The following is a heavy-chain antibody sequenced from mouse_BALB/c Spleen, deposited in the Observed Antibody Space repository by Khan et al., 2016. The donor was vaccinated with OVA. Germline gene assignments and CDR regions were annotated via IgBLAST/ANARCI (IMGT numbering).Heavy chain of an antibody. CDR3: ARGGYGSWAY. V-gene: IGHV1-54*01. CDR1: GYAFTDFL. CDR2: INPGSGDT. J-gene: IGHJ3*01. D-gene: IGHD1-1*02. Sequence: VELVESGAELVRPGTSVKVSCKASGYAFTDFLIEWLQQRPGQGLEWIGLINPGSGDTNYNEKFKGKATLTAKKSSSTAYMQLSSLTSDASAVYFCARGGYGSWAYWGQGTLVTVSA.